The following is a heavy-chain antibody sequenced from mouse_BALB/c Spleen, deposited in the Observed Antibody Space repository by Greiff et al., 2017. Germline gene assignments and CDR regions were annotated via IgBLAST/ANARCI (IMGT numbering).Heavy chain of an antibody. V-gene: IGHV1-80*01. J-gene: IGHJ3*01. CDR1: GYAFSSYW. D-gene: IGHD2-3*01. CDR2: IYPGDGDT. Sequence: QVQLQQSGAELVRPGSSVKISCKASGYAFSSYWMNWVKQRPGQGLEWIGQIYPGDGDTNYNGKFKGKATLTADKSSSTAYMQLSSLTSEDSAVYFCARSAYDGYPSWFAYWGQGTLVTVSA. CDR3: ARSAYDGYPSWFAY.